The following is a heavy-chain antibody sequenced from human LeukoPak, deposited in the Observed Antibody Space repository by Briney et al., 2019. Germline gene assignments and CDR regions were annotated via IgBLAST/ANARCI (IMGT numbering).Heavy chain of an antibody. CDR1: GFTFSSYA. J-gene: IGHJ5*02. V-gene: IGHV3-23*01. D-gene: IGHD5-12*01. CDR3: AKDREVATIFRWFDP. Sequence: GGSLRLSCAASGFTFSSYAMSWVRQAPGKGLEWVSTISGSGGSTYYADSVKGRFTISRDNSKNTLYLQMNSLRAEDTAVYYCAKDREVATIFRWFDPWGQGTLVTVSS. CDR2: ISGSGGST.